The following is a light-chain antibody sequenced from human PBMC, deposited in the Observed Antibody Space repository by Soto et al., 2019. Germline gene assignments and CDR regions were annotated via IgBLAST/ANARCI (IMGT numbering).Light chain of an antibody. CDR1: QTVFYSSNSKNY. J-gene: IGKJ4*01. Sequence: DIVMTQSPDSLAVSLGERATINCRSSQTVFYSSNSKNYLAWYQHKPGQPPKLIVYWASTRQSGVPDRFSGSGSGTDFTLTISSLQAEDVAVYYCQQYYDTPVTFGGGTKVELK. V-gene: IGKV4-1*01. CDR3: QQYYDTPVT. CDR2: WAS.